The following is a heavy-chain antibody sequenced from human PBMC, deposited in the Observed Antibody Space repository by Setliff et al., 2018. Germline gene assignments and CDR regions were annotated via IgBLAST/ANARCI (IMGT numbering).Heavy chain of an antibody. D-gene: IGHD5-18*01. CDR2: TIPIFGST. CDR3: AREGVDTRSSTDYRYYMDV. CDR1: GGTFSSYG. J-gene: IGHJ6*03. Sequence: SVKVSCKASGGTFSSYGISWVRQAPGQGLEWMGGTIPIFGSTNYAQRFQDRVTIITDESTSTAYMELRSLRFEDTAVYYCAREGVDTRSSTDYRYYMDVWGKGTTVTASS. V-gene: IGHV1-69*05.